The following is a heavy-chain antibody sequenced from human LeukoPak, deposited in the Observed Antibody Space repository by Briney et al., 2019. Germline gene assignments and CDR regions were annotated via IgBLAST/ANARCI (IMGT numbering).Heavy chain of an antibody. V-gene: IGHV1-18*01. CDR2: ISAYNGNT. CDR1: GYTFTSYG. J-gene: IGHJ4*02. Sequence: GASVKVSCKASGYTFTSYGISWVRQAPGQGLEWMGWISAYNGNTNYAQKLQGRVTMTTDTSTSTAYMELRSLRSDDTAVYYCARESGIFTGYYNVIALDYWGQGTLVTVSS. D-gene: IGHD3-9*01. CDR3: ARESGIFTGYYNVIALDY.